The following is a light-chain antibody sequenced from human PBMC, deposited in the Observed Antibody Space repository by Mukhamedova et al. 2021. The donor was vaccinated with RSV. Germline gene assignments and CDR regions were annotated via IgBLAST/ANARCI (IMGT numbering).Light chain of an antibody. CDR1: QSVSSSY. CDR2: GAS. J-gene: IGKJ3*01. CDR3: QQYGSSPL. Sequence: ATLSCRASQSVSSSYLAWYQQKPGQAPRLLIYGASSRATGIPDRFSGSGSGTDFTLTISRLEPEDFAVYYCQQYGSSPLFGPGT. V-gene: IGKV3-20*01.